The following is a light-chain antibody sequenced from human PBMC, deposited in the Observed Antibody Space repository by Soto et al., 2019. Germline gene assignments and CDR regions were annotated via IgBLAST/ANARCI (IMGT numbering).Light chain of an antibody. CDR3: QQRSNWPPIT. V-gene: IGKV3-11*01. J-gene: IGKJ5*01. Sequence: EIVLTQSPATLSLSPGERATLSCRASQSVSSYLAWYQQKPGQAPRLLIYDASNRATGIPARFSGSGSGTDFTLTINRLEPEDDAVYYCQQRSNWPPITFGQGTRLEIK. CDR2: DAS. CDR1: QSVSSY.